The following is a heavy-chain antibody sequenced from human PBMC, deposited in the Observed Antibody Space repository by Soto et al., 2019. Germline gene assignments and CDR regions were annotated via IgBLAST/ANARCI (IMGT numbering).Heavy chain of an antibody. Sequence: GASVKVSCKASGYTFTSYYMHWVRQAPGQGLEWMGIINPSGGSTSYAQKFQGRVTMTRDTSTSTVYMELSSLRSEDTAVYYCARPLGHYDSSGYYFDYWGQGTXVTVSS. CDR3: ARPLGHYDSSGYYFDY. CDR2: INPSGGST. D-gene: IGHD3-22*01. J-gene: IGHJ4*02. V-gene: IGHV1-46*01. CDR1: GYTFTSYY.